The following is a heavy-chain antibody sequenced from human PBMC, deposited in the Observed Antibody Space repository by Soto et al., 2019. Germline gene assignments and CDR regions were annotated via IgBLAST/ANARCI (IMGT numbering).Heavy chain of an antibody. CDR2: IGTRGNTK. J-gene: IGHJ4*02. CDR1: GFTFSDYY. CDR3: ARDGTEYYGEYYDY. D-gene: IGHD4-17*01. V-gene: IGHV3-11*01. Sequence: QVQLVESGGGLVKPGGSLRLSCATSGFTFSDYYMSWIRQAPGKGLEWVSYIGTRGNTKYYADSVRGRFTISRDNAKNSLYLQMNSPRADDTAVYYFARDGTEYYGEYYDYWGQGIPVTVSS.